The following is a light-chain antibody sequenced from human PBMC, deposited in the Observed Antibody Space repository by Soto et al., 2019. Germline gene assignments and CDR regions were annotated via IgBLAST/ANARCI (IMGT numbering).Light chain of an antibody. CDR3: QQRSNWPPIT. CDR1: QSVKTF. J-gene: IGKJ5*01. Sequence: EIVLTQSPATLWLSPGERSTLSLRASQSVKTFLVWYQQRPGQAPSLLIYDASHRAAGIPARFSGSGFGTDFTLTISSLEPEDAAVYYCQQRSNWPPITFGQGTRLEIK. CDR2: DAS. V-gene: IGKV3-11*01.